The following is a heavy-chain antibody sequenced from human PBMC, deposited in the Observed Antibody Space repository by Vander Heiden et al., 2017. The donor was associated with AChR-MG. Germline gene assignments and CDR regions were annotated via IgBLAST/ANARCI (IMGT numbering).Heavy chain of an antibody. CDR1: GGSFSGYY. J-gene: IGHJ5*02. CDR3: ARGRAYCSSTSCYSNWFDP. V-gene: IGHV4-34*01. CDR2: INHSGST. Sequence: QVQLQQWGAGLLKPSETLSLTCAVYGGSFSGYYWRWIRQPPGKGLEWIGEINHSGSTNYNPSLKSRVTISVDTSKNQFSLKLSSVTAADTAVYYCARGRAYCSSTSCYSNWFDPWGQGTLVTVSS. D-gene: IGHD2-2*01.